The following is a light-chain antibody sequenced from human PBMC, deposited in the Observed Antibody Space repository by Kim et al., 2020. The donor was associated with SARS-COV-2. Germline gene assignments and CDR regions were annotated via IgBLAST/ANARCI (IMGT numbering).Light chain of an antibody. CDR1: QSISSH. Sequence: DIQMTQSPSSLSASVGDRVTITCRTTQSISSHLNWYQQKPGRAPKLLISAASTWQGGVPPRFSGSGSETDFTLTISSLQPEDFATYFCQQSYITPLTFGPRTKVDIK. V-gene: IGKV1-39*01. CDR3: QQSYITPLT. CDR2: AAS. J-gene: IGKJ3*01.